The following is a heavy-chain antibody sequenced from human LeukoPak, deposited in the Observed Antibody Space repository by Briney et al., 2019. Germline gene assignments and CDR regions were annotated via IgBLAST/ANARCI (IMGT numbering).Heavy chain of an antibody. CDR1: GYTLTELS. CDR3: ATDRNRGNAFDI. D-gene: IGHD1-14*01. CDR2: FDPEDGET. V-gene: IGHV1-24*01. J-gene: IGHJ3*02. Sequence: ASVKVSCKVSGYTLTELSMHWVRQAPGKGLEWMGGFDPEDGETIYAQKFQGRVTMTEDTSTDTAYMELSSLRSEDTAVYYCATDRNRGNAFDIWGQGTMVTVSS.